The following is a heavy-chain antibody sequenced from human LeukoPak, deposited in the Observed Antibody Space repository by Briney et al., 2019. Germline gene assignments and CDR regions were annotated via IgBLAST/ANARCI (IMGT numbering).Heavy chain of an antibody. CDR2: ISIYNGNT. Sequence: GASVKVSCKASGYTFTNYGIIWVRQAPGQGLEWMGWISIYNGNTDYARKLRGRVTMTTDTSTSTDYMELRSLRSDDTAVYYCARITYDFWSGYYMPDDPWGQGTLVTVSS. D-gene: IGHD3-3*01. J-gene: IGHJ5*02. V-gene: IGHV1-18*01. CDR3: ARITYDFWSGYYMPDDP. CDR1: GYTFTNYG.